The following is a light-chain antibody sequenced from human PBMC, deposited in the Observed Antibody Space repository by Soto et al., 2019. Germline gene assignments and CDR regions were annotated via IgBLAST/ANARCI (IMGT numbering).Light chain of an antibody. V-gene: IGLV3-21*02. CDR1: DIASKS. CDR3: QVWDSSSDHYV. Sequence: SYELTQPASVSVAPGQTARISCGGNDIASKSVHWSQQKPGQAPVLVVYDDNDRPSGIPERFSGSNSGDTATLTISRVEAGDEADYYCQVWDSSSDHYVFGSGTKVTVL. J-gene: IGLJ1*01. CDR2: DDN.